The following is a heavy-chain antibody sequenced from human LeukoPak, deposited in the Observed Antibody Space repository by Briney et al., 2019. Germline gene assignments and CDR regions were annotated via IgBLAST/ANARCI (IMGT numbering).Heavy chain of an antibody. CDR2: INPNSGGT. CDR3: ARDQDSSGRNWFDP. D-gene: IGHD3-22*01. Sequence: ASVKVSCKASGHTFTGYYMHWVRQAPGQGLEWTGWINPNSGGTNYAQKFQGRVTMTRDTSISTAYMELSRLRSDDTAVYYCARDQDSSGRNWFDPSGQGTLVTVSS. J-gene: IGHJ5*02. V-gene: IGHV1-2*02. CDR1: GHTFTGYY.